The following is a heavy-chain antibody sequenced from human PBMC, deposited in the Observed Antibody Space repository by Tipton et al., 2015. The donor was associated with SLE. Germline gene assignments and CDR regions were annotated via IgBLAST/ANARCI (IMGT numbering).Heavy chain of an antibody. V-gene: IGHV4-59*01. CDR1: GGSISSYY. Sequence: TLSLTCTVSGGSISSYYWSWIRQPPGKGLEWIGYIYYSGSTNYNPSLKSRVTISVDTSKNQFSLKLSSVTAADTAVYYCARHASVTAKNYNGMDVWGQGTTVSVSS. CDR3: ARHASVTAKNYNGMDV. CDR2: IYYSGST. J-gene: IGHJ6*02. D-gene: IGHD2-21*02.